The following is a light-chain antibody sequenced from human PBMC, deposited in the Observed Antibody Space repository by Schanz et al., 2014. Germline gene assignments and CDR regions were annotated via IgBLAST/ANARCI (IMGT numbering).Light chain of an antibody. J-gene: IGLJ1*01. Sequence: QSVLTQPASMSGSPGQSITISCNGSSSDIGGYDYVSWYRQYPGKAPKLMIYDVFNRPSGVSHRFTGSKSGNTASLTVSGLQAEDEADYYCSSYAGSNNFCVFGTGTKLTVL. CDR3: SSYAGSNNFCV. V-gene: IGLV2-14*01. CDR1: SSDIGGYDY. CDR2: DVF.